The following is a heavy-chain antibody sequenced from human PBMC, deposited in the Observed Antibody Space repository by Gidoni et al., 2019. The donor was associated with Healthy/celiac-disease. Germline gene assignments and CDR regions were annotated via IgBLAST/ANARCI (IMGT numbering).Heavy chain of an antibody. CDR2: ISGSGGST. J-gene: IGHJ4*02. Sequence: EVQLLVSGGGWVQPGGSLRLSCAASGRTFSRYATSWVCPAPGEGLGWVSAISGSGGSTYYADSVKGRFTISRDNSKNTLYLQMNSLRAEDTAVYYCAKSEGGYDSSGYYPPGDYWGQGTLVTVSS. CDR3: AKSEGGYDSSGYYPPGDY. CDR1: GRTFSRYA. D-gene: IGHD3-22*01. V-gene: IGHV3-23*01.